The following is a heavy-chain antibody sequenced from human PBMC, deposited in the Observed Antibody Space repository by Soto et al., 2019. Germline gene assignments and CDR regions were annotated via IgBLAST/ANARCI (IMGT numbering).Heavy chain of an antibody. CDR2: ISGSGGST. CDR1: GFTFSSYA. D-gene: IGHD4-4*01. V-gene: IGHV3-23*01. Sequence: GGSLRLSCAASGFTFSSYAMSWVRQAPGKGLEWVSAISGSGGSTYYADSVKGRFTISRDNSKNTLYLQMNSLRAEDTAVYYCAKGIRAEDGRRGTVSYFDYWGKGPLDPVSS. CDR3: AKGIRAEDGRRGTVSYFDY. J-gene: IGHJ4*02.